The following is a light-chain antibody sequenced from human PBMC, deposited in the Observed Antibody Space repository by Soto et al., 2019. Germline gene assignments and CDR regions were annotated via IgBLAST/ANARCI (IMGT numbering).Light chain of an antibody. Sequence: EIVLTQSPVALSLSPGERATLSGRASQSVSSTLLTWYQHKPGQAPRLLIYGVSSSATGIPDRFSGSGSGTDFTLTISRQEPEDVAVYYCQHPGDSSWTFGQGTRVEIK. J-gene: IGKJ1*01. CDR2: GVS. CDR3: QHPGDSSWT. V-gene: IGKV3-20*01. CDR1: QSVSSTL.